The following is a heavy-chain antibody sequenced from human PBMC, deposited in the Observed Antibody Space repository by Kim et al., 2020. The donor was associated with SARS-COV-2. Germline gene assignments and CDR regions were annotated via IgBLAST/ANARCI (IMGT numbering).Heavy chain of an antibody. Sequence: GGSLRLSCAASGFTFSSYGINWVRQAPGKGLEWVAVTSYDGTIKYYGDSVKGRFTISRDNSKNTLYLQMNSLRAEDTAVYYCARDRATWRYSSSWYGSGIDYWGQGTLVTVSS. CDR2: TSYDGTIK. CDR3: ARDRATWRYSSSWYGSGIDY. J-gene: IGHJ4*02. CDR1: GFTFSSYG. D-gene: IGHD6-13*01. V-gene: IGHV3-33*05.